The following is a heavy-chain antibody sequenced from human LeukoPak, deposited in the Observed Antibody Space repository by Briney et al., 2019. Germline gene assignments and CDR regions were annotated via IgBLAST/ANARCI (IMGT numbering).Heavy chain of an antibody. Sequence: GRSLRLSCAASGFTFSSYAMHWVRQAPGKGLEWVAVISYDGSNKYYADSVKGRFTISRDNSKNTLYPQMNSLRAEDTAVYYCARGRRMVRGVMDYFDYWGQGTLVTVSS. CDR3: ARGRRMVRGVMDYFDY. V-gene: IGHV3-30*01. J-gene: IGHJ4*02. CDR2: ISYDGSNK. D-gene: IGHD3-10*01. CDR1: GFTFSSYA.